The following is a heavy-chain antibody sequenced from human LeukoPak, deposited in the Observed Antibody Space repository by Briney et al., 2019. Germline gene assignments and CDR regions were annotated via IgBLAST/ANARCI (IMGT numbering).Heavy chain of an antibody. CDR3: ARQSRGYSYGRYYYMDV. Sequence: ASVKVSCKASGYTFTGYYMHWVRQAPGQGLEWMGWINPNSGGTNYAQKFQGRVTMTRDTSISTAYMELSRLRSDDTAVYYCARQSRGYSYGRYYYMDVWGKGTTVTVSS. CDR1: GYTFTGYY. J-gene: IGHJ6*03. CDR2: INPNSGGT. D-gene: IGHD5-18*01. V-gene: IGHV1-2*02.